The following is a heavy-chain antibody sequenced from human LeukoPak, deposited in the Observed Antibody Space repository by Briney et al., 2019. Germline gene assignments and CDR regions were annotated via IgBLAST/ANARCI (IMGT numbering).Heavy chain of an antibody. J-gene: IGHJ3*01. CDR2: IYPSDSDT. Sequence: GESLKISCKGSGYSFSTYWIGWVRQMPGKGLEWMGIIYPSDSDTRYSPSFQGQVTISVDKSINTAYLHWSSLKASDTAMYYCVRFLNHAFELWGQGTMVTVSS. CDR1: GYSFSTYW. CDR3: VRFLNHAFEL. V-gene: IGHV5-51*01.